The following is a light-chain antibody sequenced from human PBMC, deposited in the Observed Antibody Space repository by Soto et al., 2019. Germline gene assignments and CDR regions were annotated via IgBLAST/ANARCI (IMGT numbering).Light chain of an antibody. Sequence: QSALTQPASVSGSPGQSITISCTGTSSDLGGYNYVSWYQQHPGKAPKLMIYEVSNRPSGVSNRFSGSKSSNTASLTISGLQAEDEADYYCSSYTSSSTWVFGGGTKLTVL. V-gene: IGLV2-14*01. CDR2: EVS. J-gene: IGLJ3*02. CDR1: SSDLGGYNY. CDR3: SSYTSSSTWV.